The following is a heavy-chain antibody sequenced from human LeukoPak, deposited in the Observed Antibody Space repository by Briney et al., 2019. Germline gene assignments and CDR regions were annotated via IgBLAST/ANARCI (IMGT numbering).Heavy chain of an antibody. CDR3: ARARGTEAIDY. CDR1: GGTFSGYY. CDR2: IDHSGSA. Sequence: SETLSLTCAVYGGTFSGYYWGWIRQPPGKGLEWIGDIDHSGSANYNPSLKSRVTTSVDTSKNQFSLKLSSVTAADTAVYYCARARGTEAIDYWGQGTLVTVSS. J-gene: IGHJ4*02. V-gene: IGHV4-34*01. D-gene: IGHD6-25*01.